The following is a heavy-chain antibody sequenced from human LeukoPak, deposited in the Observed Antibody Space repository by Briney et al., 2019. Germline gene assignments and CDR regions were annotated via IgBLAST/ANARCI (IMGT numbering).Heavy chain of an antibody. D-gene: IGHD3-16*01. J-gene: IGHJ4*02. CDR2: ITTYSGNT. V-gene: IGHV1-18*01. CDR1: GYTFTTYG. CDR3: ATPLIGQGVSLGY. Sequence: GASLKVSCKASGYTFTTYGISWVRQAPGQGLEWMGWITTYSGNTYYAQKLQGRVTMTTDTSTSTAYMELRSLRSDGTAVYYCATPLIGQGVSLGYWGQGTLVTVSS.